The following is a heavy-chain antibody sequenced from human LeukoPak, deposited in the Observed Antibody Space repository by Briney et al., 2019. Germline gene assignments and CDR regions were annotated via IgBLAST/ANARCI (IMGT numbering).Heavy chain of an antibody. D-gene: IGHD3-3*01. CDR1: GFTFSSYW. J-gene: IGHJ4*02. CDR3: ARIFGPEGGSY. V-gene: IGHV3-74*01. CDR2: INSDGSST. Sequence: GGSLRLSCAASGFTFSSYWMHWVRQAPGKGLVWISRINSDGSSTSYADSVKGRFTISRDNAKNTLYLQMNSLKAEDTAVYYCARIFGPEGGSYWGQGTLVTVSS.